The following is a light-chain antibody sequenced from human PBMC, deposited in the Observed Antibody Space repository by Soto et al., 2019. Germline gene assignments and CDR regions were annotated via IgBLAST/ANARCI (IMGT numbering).Light chain of an antibody. V-gene: IGKV3-15*01. CDR2: DTS. CDR3: QQYNNWPPIT. Sequence: EIVMTQSPATLSVSPGEKATPSWRASHSVSSNLAWYQQKPGQAPRLLIYDTSTRATGIPARFSGSGSGTESTLTISSLQSEDFAVYYCQQYNNWPPITFGQGTRLEIK. CDR1: HSVSSN. J-gene: IGKJ5*01.